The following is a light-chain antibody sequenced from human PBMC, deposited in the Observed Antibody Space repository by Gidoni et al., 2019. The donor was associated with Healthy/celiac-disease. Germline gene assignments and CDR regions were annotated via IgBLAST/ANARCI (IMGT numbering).Light chain of an antibody. CDR2: DAS. J-gene: IGKJ2*01. CDR1: QSVTNNY. CDR3: QQSGSSPYT. V-gene: IGKV3-20*01. Sequence: EIVLTQSPGTLSLSPGERATHSCRASQSVTNNYLAWYQQKPGQPPRLVIYDASNRATGIPDRFSGSGSGPDFTLAISRLEPEDFAVYYCQQSGSSPYTFGQGSKLEIK.